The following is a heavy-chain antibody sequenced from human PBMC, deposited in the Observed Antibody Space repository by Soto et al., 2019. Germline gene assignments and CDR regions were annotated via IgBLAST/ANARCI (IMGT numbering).Heavy chain of an antibody. CDR2: IYDSAST. D-gene: IGHD3-22*01. Sequence: QVHLQESGPGLVKPSETLSLTCTVSGASLSGGRSFWTWIRQPPGKGLEWIGYIYDSASTSYNASLKSRLFISGDSSKNQFSLTLTSVTAADPAVYYCARRAGDRRGYPLDSWGQGTLVTVSS. CDR3: ARRAGDRRGYPLDS. CDR1: GASLSGGRSF. V-gene: IGHV4-31*03. J-gene: IGHJ4*02.